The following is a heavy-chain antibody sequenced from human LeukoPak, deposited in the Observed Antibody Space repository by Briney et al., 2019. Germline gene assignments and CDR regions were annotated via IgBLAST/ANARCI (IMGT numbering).Heavy chain of an antibody. V-gene: IGHV3-72*01. Sequence: GGSLRLSCATSGFTFSDHYMDWGRQAPGKGLEWVGCTRNKANRSTKEYAASVKGRFTVSRDDSKNSLYLQMNSLKTEDTAVYYCTRVLGGSYHGGFDYWGQGTLVTVSS. CDR1: GFTFSDHY. J-gene: IGHJ4*02. CDR2: TRNKANRSTK. CDR3: TRVLGGSYHGGFDY. D-gene: IGHD1-26*01.